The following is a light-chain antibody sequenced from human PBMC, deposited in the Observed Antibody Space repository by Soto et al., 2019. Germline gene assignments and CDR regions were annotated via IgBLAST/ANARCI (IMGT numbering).Light chain of an antibody. J-gene: IGKJ1*01. CDR3: QQYISYWT. V-gene: IGKV1-5*01. CDR2: DAS. CDR1: QSINKR. Sequence: DIQMTQSPPTLSASVGDRVSMTCRASQSINKRLAWYQQKPGKAPKFLISDASNLESGVPSRFSGSGSGTEFTLTINGLQPDDIATYYCQQYISYWTFGKGTKVEIK.